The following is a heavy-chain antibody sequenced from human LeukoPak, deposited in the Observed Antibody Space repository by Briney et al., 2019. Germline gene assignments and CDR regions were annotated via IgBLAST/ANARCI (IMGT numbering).Heavy chain of an antibody. Sequence: PSETLSLTCTVSGGSISSYYWSWIRQPPGKGLEWIGYIYYSGSTNYNPSLKSRVTISVDTSKNQFSLKLSSVTAADTAEYYCAAGTDIVATIFDYWGQGTLVTVSS. CDR3: AAGTDIVATIFDY. J-gene: IGHJ4*02. CDR1: GGSISSYY. V-gene: IGHV4-59*01. CDR2: IYYSGST. D-gene: IGHD5-12*01.